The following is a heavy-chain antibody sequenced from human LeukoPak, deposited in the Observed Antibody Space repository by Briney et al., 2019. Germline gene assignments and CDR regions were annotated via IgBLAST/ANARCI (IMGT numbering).Heavy chain of an antibody. Sequence: KTSETLSLTCAVYGGSFSGYYWSWIRQPPGKGLEWIGEINHSGSTNYNPSLKSRVTISVDTSKNQFALKLSSVTAADTAVYYCARGRIMGYWGQGTLVTVSS. CDR1: GGSFSGYY. CDR2: INHSGST. V-gene: IGHV4-34*01. J-gene: IGHJ4*02. CDR3: ARGRIMGY. D-gene: IGHD2/OR15-2a*01.